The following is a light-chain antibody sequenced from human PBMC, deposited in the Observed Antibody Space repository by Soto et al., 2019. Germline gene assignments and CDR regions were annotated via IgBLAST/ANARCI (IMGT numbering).Light chain of an antibody. V-gene: IGLV3-1*01. CDR2: QDS. Sequence: SYELTQPPSVSVSPGQTASITCSGDKLGDKYACWYQQKPGQSPVLVIYQDSKRPSGIPERFSGSNSGNTATLTISGTQAXXXXXXXXXXXXXXTXVFGGGTKL. CDR1: KLGDKY. CDR3: XXXXXXTXV. J-gene: IGLJ2*01.